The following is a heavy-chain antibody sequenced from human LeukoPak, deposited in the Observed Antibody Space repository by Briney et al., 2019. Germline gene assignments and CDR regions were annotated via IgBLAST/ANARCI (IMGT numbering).Heavy chain of an antibody. CDR3: ARSETMEYYFDY. J-gene: IGHJ4*02. D-gene: IGHD3-10*01. CDR1: GYTFTSYG. CDR2: IIPIFGTA. Sequence: ASVKVSCKASGYTFTSYGISWVRQAPGQGLEWMGGIIPIFGTANYAQKFQGRVTITADESTSTAYMELSSLRSEDTAVYYCARSETMEYYFDYWGQGTLVTVFS. V-gene: IGHV1-69*13.